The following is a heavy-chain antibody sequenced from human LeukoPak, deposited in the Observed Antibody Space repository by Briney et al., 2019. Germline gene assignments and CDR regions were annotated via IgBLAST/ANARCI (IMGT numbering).Heavy chain of an antibody. J-gene: IGHJ4*02. CDR1: GFTFSSYW. Sequence: GGSLRLSCAASGFTFSSYWMHWVRQAPGKGLVWVSRINSDGSSTSYADSVKGQFTISRDNAKNTLYLQMNSLRAEDTAVYYCARDGGSYLFDYWGQGTLVTVSS. D-gene: IGHD1-26*01. CDR2: INSDGSST. CDR3: ARDGGSYLFDY. V-gene: IGHV3-74*01.